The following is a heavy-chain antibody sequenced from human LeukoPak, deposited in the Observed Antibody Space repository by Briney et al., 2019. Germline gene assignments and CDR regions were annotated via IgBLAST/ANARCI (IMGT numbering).Heavy chain of an antibody. CDR3: TRNFYYGHDY. CDR2: INTDGSGT. CDR1: GFTFSSYW. Sequence: TGGSLRLSCAASGFTFSSYWMHWVRQAPGKGLVWVSRINTDGSGTTYADSVKGRFTISRDNAKDTPYLQMSSLRGEDTAVYFCTRNFYYGHDYWGQGTLVTVSS. V-gene: IGHV3-74*01. J-gene: IGHJ4*02. D-gene: IGHD3-10*01.